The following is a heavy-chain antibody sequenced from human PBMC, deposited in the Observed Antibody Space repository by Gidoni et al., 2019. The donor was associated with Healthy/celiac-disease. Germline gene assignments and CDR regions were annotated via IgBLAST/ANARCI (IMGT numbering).Heavy chain of an antibody. CDR1: GGSISSGGYY. Sequence: QVQLQESGPGLVKPSQTLSLTCTVSGGSISSGGYYWSWIRQHPGKGLEWIGYIYYSGSTYYNPSLKSRVTISVDTSKNQFSLKLSSVTAADTAVYYCARDGTDCSGGSCYGIDYWGQGTLVTVSS. CDR3: ARDGTDCSGGSCYGIDY. CDR2: IYYSGST. J-gene: IGHJ4*02. V-gene: IGHV4-31*03. D-gene: IGHD2-15*01.